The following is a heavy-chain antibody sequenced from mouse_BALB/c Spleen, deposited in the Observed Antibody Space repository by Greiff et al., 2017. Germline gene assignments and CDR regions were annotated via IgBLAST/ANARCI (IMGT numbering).Heavy chain of an antibody. CDR3: TRYGYDGAWFAY. CDR1: GYTFTSYY. D-gene: IGHD2-2*01. V-gene: IGHV1S81*02. CDR2: INPSNGGT. Sequence: VKLQQPGAELVKPGASVKLSCKASGYTFTSYYMYWVKQRPGQGLEWIEGINPSNGGTNFNEKFKSKATLTVDKSSSTAYMQLSSLTSEDSAVYYCTRYGYDGAWFAYWGQGTLVTVSA. J-gene: IGHJ3*01.